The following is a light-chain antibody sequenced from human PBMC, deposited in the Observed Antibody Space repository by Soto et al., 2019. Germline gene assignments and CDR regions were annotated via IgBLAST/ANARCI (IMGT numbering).Light chain of an antibody. Sequence: EVVMTQSPATLSVSPGEGVTLSCRASQSVSINLAWYQQKPGQAPRLLIYDASTRATGIPARFSGSGSGTEFTLTISRLEPEDFAVYYCQQYGSSPRTFGQGTKADI. V-gene: IGKV3D-15*01. CDR2: DAS. CDR1: QSVSIN. J-gene: IGKJ1*01. CDR3: QQYGSSPRT.